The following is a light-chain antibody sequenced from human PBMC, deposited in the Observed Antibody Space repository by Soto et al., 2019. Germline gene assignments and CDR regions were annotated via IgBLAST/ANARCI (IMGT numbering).Light chain of an antibody. Sequence: DIQMTKSPSTLSASVGDRVSVTCRASHSISRQLAWYQQKPGKAPNLLIYQASNLETGVPSRFSGSGSGTEFNLTISSLQPDDLATYYCLQYQSYWTFGQGTKVEVK. CDR2: QAS. V-gene: IGKV1-5*03. J-gene: IGKJ1*01. CDR1: HSISRQ. CDR3: LQYQSYWT.